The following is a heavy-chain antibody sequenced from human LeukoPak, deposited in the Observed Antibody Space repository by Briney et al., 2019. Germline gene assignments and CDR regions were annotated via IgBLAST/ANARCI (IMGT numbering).Heavy chain of an antibody. CDR1: GFTFRTYS. J-gene: IGHJ1*01. D-gene: IGHD6-6*01. V-gene: IGHV3-21*01. CDR2: ISSSSTYT. CDR3: ARDLSSSFTAYFQH. Sequence: PGGSLRLSCAASGFTFRTYSMNWVHQAPGKGLEWVSSISSSSTYTYYADSVKGRFTISRDNTKNSLYLQMNSLRADDTAVYYCARDLSSSFTAYFQHWGQGTLVTVSS.